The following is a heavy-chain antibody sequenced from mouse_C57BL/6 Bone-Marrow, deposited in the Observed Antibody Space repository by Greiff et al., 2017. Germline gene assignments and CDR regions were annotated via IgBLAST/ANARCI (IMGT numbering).Heavy chain of an antibody. D-gene: IGHD2-5*01. CDR1: GFTFSDYG. CDR2: ISNLAYSI. J-gene: IGHJ1*03. Sequence: EVQLVESGGGLVQPGGSLKLSCAASGFTFSDYGMAWVRQAPRKGPEWVAFISNLAYSIYYADNVTGRFTISRVNAKNTLYLEMSSLRSEDTAMYYCARQALYYSNYLYWYFAVWGTETTVTVSS. CDR3: ARQALYYSNYLYWYFAV. V-gene: IGHV5-15*01.